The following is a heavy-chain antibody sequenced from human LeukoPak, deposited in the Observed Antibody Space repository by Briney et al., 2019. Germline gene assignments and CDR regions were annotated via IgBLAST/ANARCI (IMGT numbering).Heavy chain of an antibody. Sequence: ASVKVSCKASGYTFTSCDINWVRQATGQGLEWMGWMNPNSGNTGYAQKFQGRVTMTRNTSISTAYMELSGLRSEDTAVYYCARTRRWLRFYYYYMDVWGKGTTVTVSS. D-gene: IGHD5-12*01. CDR2: MNPNSGNT. CDR1: GYTFTSCD. J-gene: IGHJ6*03. V-gene: IGHV1-8*01. CDR3: ARTRRWLRFYYYYMDV.